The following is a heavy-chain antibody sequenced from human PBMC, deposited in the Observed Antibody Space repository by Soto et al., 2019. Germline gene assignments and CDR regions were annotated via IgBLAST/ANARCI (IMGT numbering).Heavy chain of an antibody. V-gene: IGHV1-8*01. CDR3: AREYVVRGVID. CDR1: GYTFTSYA. D-gene: IGHD3-10*01. J-gene: IGHJ4*02. Sequence: QVQLVQSGAEVKKPGASVKVSCKASGYTFTSYAINWVRKATGQGLEWMGWMNHNSGNKGYAQKFQGRVTMPRNNSVSTAYRELSSLRSEDTAVYYCAREYVVRGVIDWGQGSLVTVSS. CDR2: MNHNSGNK.